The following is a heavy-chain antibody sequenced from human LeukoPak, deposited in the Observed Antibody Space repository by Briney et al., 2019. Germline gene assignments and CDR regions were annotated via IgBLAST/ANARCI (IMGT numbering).Heavy chain of an antibody. D-gene: IGHD6-6*01. CDR1: GFTFSSYA. Sequence: PGGSLRLSCAASGFTFSSYAMGWVRQAPGKGLEWISAFTSGGGSTYHADSVKGRFTISRDNSRSTLYVQMDSLRVEDTAVYYCAKGSSSSRPYYFDYWGQGTLVTVSS. J-gene: IGHJ4*02. CDR2: FTSGGGST. V-gene: IGHV3-23*01. CDR3: AKGSSSSRPYYFDY.